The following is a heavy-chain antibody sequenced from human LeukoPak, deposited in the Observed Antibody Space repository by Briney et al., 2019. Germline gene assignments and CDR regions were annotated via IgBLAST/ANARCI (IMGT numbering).Heavy chain of an antibody. V-gene: IGHV1-18*01. D-gene: IGHD1-1*01. J-gene: IGHJ5*02. Sequence: ASVKVSCKASGYRFSSVGISWVRQAPGQGLEWIGWVSTYNSETNYAPKFRARVTMTKDTSTSTVFLEMWSLGADDTAVYYCVRDNWNEFDPWGQGTLVTVSS. CDR2: VSTYNSET. CDR1: GYRFSSVG. CDR3: VRDNWNEFDP.